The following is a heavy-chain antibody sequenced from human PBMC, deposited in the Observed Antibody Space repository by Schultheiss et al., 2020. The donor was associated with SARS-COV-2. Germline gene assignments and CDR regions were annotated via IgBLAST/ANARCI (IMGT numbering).Heavy chain of an antibody. CDR1: GGSISSGGYY. CDR3: ARGDLWFGELDGFDI. V-gene: IGHV4-61*08. J-gene: IGHJ3*02. Sequence: SETLSLTCTVSGGSISSGGYYWSWIRQHPGQGLEWIGYMYYSGSTNYNPSLKSRVTISVDTSKNQFSLKLSSVTAADTAVYYCARGDLWFGELDGFDIWGQGTMVTVSS. D-gene: IGHD3-10*01. CDR2: MYYSGST.